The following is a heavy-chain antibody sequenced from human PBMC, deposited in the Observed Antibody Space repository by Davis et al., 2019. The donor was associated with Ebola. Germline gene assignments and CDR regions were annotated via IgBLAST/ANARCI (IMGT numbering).Heavy chain of an antibody. CDR3: ARGSMTRKRNWFDP. D-gene: IGHD2/OR15-2a*01. J-gene: IGHJ5*02. CDR2: MNPNSGNT. V-gene: IGHV1-8*03. Sequence: ASVKVSCKASGYTFTGYDINWVRQATGQGLEWMGWMNPNSGNTGYAQKFQGRVTITRNTSISTAYMELSSLRSEDTAVYYCARGSMTRKRNWFDPWGQGTLVTVSS. CDR1: GYTFTGYD.